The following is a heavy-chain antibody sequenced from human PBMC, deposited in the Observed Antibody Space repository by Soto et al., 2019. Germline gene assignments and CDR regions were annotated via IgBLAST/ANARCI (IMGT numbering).Heavy chain of an antibody. CDR1: GGSISSGGYS. CDR3: AKESRGIAPTVTGY. D-gene: IGHD6-13*01. CDR2: IYHSGNI. V-gene: IGHV4-30-2*01. J-gene: IGHJ4*02. Sequence: SETLSLTCAVSGGSISSGGYSWSWIRQPPGKGLEWIGYIYHSGNIYHNPSLKSRVTISVDRSKNQFSLKLSSVTAADTAVYFCAKESRGIAPTVTGYWGQGTQVTVSS.